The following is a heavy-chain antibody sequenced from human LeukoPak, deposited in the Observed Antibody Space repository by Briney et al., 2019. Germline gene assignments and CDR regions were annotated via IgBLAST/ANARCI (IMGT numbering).Heavy chain of an antibody. D-gene: IGHD3-3*01. Sequence: GGSLRLSCAASGFTFSSYGMHWVRQAPGKGLEWVAFIRYDGSNKYYADSVKGRFTISRDNSKNTLYLQMNSLRAEDTAVYYCAKDPITIFGELDYWGQGTLVTVSS. CDR2: IRYDGSNK. CDR3: AKDPITIFGELDY. J-gene: IGHJ4*02. V-gene: IGHV3-30*02. CDR1: GFTFSSYG.